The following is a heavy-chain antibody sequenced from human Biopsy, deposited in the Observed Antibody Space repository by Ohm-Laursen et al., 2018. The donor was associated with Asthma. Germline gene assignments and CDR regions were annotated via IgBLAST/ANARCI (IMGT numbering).Heavy chain of an antibody. V-gene: IGHV3-53*01. D-gene: IGHD3-22*01. J-gene: IGHJ4*02. Sequence: SLRLSCAASGFAVSSDYMFWVRQAPGKGLEWVSVIYSGGTSHTADSVRGRFTISRDYSKNTVYLQMHSLRAEDTAVYYCARGDSSNRSHYYFDYWGQGTLVTVSS. CDR2: IYSGGTS. CDR1: GFAVSSDY. CDR3: ARGDSSNRSHYYFDY.